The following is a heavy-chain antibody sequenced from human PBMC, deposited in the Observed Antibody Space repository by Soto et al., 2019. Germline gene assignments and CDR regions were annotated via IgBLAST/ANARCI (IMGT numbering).Heavy chain of an antibody. J-gene: IGHJ6*02. Sequence: SETLSLTCAVYGGSFSGYYWSWIRQPPGRGLEWIGEINHSGSTNYNPSLKSRVTISVDTSKNQFSLKLSSVTAADTAVYYCARGWVVTPRYYYYYYGMDVWGQGTTVTVSS. CDR3: ARGWVVTPRYYYYYYGMDV. V-gene: IGHV4-34*01. CDR2: INHSGST. D-gene: IGHD2-15*01. CDR1: GGSFSGYY.